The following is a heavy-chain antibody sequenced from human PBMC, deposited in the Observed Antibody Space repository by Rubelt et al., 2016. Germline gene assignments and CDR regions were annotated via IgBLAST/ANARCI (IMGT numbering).Heavy chain of an antibody. CDR2: ISYDGSNK. V-gene: IGHV3-30*18. J-gene: IGHJ4*02. CDR3: AKDWSSGSYQYIDH. Sequence: GKGLEWVTVISYDGSNKYYADSVKGRFTISRDNSKNTLYLQMNSLRVEDTAIYYCAKDWSSGSYQYIDHWGQGTLVTVSS. D-gene: IGHD1-26*01.